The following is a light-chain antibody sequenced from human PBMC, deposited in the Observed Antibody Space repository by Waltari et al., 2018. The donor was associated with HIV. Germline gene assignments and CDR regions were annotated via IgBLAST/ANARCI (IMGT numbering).Light chain of an antibody. CDR3: QVWESGGDIVF. CDR1: DIGSES. Sequence: SYVVTQTPSVSVAPGQTARITCAGDDIGSESVHWYQQKPGQAPVLVVYDDRDRPSGIPDRFTGSNSGNTATLTITRVEAGDEADYYCQVWESGGDIVFFGGGTKLTVL. J-gene: IGLJ2*01. CDR2: DDR. V-gene: IGLV3-21*02.